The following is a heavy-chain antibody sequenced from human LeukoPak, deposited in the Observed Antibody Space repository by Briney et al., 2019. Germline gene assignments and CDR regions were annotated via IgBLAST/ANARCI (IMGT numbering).Heavy chain of an antibody. J-gene: IGHJ3*02. D-gene: IGHD3-22*01. CDR3: ARRITMIVVASRAFDI. CDR1: GGSFSGYY. V-gene: IGHV4-34*01. CDR2: INHSGNT. Sequence: PSETLSLTCVVYGGSFSGYYWSWIRQPPGKGLEWIGEINHSGNTNYNPSLKSRVTISVDTSKNQFSLKLSSVTAADTAVYYCARRITMIVVASRAFDIWGQGTMVTVSS.